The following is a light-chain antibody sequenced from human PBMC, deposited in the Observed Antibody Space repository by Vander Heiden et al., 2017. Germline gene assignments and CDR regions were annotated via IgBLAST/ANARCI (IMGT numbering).Light chain of an antibody. J-gene: IGKJ4*01. CDR3: QQYNNWPPLT. CDR2: GAS. CDR1: QSVNTN. V-gene: IGKV3-15*01. Sequence: EIVLTQSPASLSVSPGERATLSCRASQSVNTNLAWYQQKPGQAPRLLIYGASTRATGIPARFSGSGYGTEFTLTISSLQSEDFAVYFCQQYNNWPPLTFGGGTKVAIK.